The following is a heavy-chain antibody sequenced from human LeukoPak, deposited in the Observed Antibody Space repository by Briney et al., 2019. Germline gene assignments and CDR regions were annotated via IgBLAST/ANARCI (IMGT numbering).Heavy chain of an antibody. CDR1: GYTSTSYY. J-gene: IGHJ5*02. D-gene: IGHD1-14*01. Sequence: ASVKVSCKASGYTSTSYYMHWVRQASGQGLEWMGIINPSGGSTSYAQKFQGRVTMTRDTSTSTVYMELSSLRSEDTAVYYCARGGFPQGRYRGSNWFDPWGQGTLVTVSS. V-gene: IGHV1-46*01. CDR3: ARGGFPQGRYRGSNWFDP. CDR2: INPSGGST.